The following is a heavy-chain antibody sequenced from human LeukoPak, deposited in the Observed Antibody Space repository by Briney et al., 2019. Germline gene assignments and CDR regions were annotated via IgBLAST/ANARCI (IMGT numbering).Heavy chain of an antibody. CDR2: ISGSATSI. CDR3: ARGCGY. J-gene: IGHJ4*02. CDR1: GFTFSSYD. D-gene: IGHD2-21*01. Sequence: GGSLRLSCAASGFTFSSYDMNWVRQAPGKGLEWVSSISGSATSIYYADSVKGRFTISRDNAKNSLYLQMHSLRAEDTAIYYCARGCGYWGQGTLVTVSS. V-gene: IGHV3-48*03.